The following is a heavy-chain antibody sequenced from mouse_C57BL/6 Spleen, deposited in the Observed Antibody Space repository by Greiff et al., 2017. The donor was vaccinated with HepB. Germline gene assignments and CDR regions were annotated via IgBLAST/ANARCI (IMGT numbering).Heavy chain of an antibody. CDR2: IDPSDSYT. CDR1: GYTFTSYW. J-gene: IGHJ2*01. D-gene: IGHD4-1*02. V-gene: IGHV1-69*01. Sequence: QVQLQQPGAELVMPGASVKLSCKASGYTFTSYWMHWVKQRPGQGLEWIGEIDPSDSYTNYNQKFKGKSTLTVDKSSSTAYMQLSTQTSEDSAVYYCGRMPTGTGVYFDYWGQGTTLTVSS. CDR3: GRMPTGTGVYFDY.